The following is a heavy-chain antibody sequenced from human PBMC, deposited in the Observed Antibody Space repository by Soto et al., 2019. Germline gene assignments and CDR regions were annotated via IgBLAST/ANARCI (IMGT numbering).Heavy chain of an antibody. CDR3: ARRYYYDSRKTMSYFAY. Sequence: LSLTCTVSGGSISSGGYYWSWIRQHPGKGLEWIGYIYYSGSTYYNPSLKSRVTISVDTSKNQFSLKLSSVTAADTAVYYCARRYYYDSRKTMSYFAYWGQGALVTLS. D-gene: IGHD3-22*01. CDR2: IYYSGST. CDR1: GGSISSGGYY. V-gene: IGHV4-31*03. J-gene: IGHJ4*02.